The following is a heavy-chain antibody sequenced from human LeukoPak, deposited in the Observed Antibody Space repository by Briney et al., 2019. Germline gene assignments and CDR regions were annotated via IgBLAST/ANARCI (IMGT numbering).Heavy chain of an antibody. Sequence: ASVKVSCKASGYTFTSYGISWVRRAPGQGLEWMGWISAYNGNTNYAQKLQGRVTMTTDTSTSTAYMELRSLRSDDTAVYYCARDKDSSGWSYYYYYGMDVWGQGTTVTVSS. CDR1: GYTFTSYG. CDR3: ARDKDSSGWSYYYYYGMDV. D-gene: IGHD6-19*01. CDR2: ISAYNGNT. V-gene: IGHV1-18*01. J-gene: IGHJ6*02.